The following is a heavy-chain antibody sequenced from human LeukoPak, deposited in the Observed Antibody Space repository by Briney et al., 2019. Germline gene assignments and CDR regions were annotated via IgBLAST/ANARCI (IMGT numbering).Heavy chain of an antibody. J-gene: IGHJ6*02. D-gene: IGHD3-10*01. CDR1: GGTFSSYA. CDR3: AKAVRGFGYYYYGMDV. Sequence: GASVKVSCKASGGTFSSYAISWVRQAPGQGLEWMGGIIPIFGTTIYAQKFQGRVTMTEDTSTDTAYMELSSLRSEDTAVYYCAKAVRGFGYYYYGMDVWGQGTTVTVSS. V-gene: IGHV1-69*06. CDR2: IIPIFGTT.